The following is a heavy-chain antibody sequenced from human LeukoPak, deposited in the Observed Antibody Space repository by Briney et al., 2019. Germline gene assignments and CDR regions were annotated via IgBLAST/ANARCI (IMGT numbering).Heavy chain of an antibody. V-gene: IGHV3-30*18. Sequence: GGSLRLSCAASGFTFSSYGMHWVRQAPGKGLERVAVISYDGSNKYYGDSVKGRFTISRDNSKNTLYLQMNSLRAEDTAVYYCAKGGNTYYFDYWGQGTLVTVSS. CDR2: ISYDGSNK. J-gene: IGHJ4*02. CDR3: AKGGNTYYFDY. CDR1: GFTFSSYG. D-gene: IGHD5-18*01.